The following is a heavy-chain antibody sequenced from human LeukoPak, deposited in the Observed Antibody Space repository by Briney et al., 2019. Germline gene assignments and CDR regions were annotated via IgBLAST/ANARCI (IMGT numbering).Heavy chain of an antibody. J-gene: IGHJ4*02. CDR1: GGSISSYY. CDR2: FYYSRNT. D-gene: IGHD3-22*01. V-gene: IGHV4-39*01. Sequence: SETLSLTCTVSGGSISSYYWGWIRQPPGKGLERSGSFYYSRNTYYNPSLESRVTISVDTSKNQLSLTLTSVSAADTAVYYCARHPHYYYDNSARWGQGTLVTVSS. CDR3: ARHPHYYYDNSAR.